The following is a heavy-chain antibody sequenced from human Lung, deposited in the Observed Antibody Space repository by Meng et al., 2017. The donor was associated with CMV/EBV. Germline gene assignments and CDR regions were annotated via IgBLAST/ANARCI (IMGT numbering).Heavy chain of an antibody. CDR1: GGPISSSDYY. V-gene: IGHV4-39*01. J-gene: IGHJ5*02. CDR3: ARHRDSSVHYFGWFDP. Sequence: GSXRLXCTVSGGPISSSDYYWGWIRQPPGKGLEWIGTIFYRGNTYYNPSLKSRVTISVDTSKNQFSLKLSSVTAADTAVYYCARHRDSSVHYFGWFDPWXQGTLVTVSS. D-gene: IGHD3-22*01. CDR2: IFYRGNT.